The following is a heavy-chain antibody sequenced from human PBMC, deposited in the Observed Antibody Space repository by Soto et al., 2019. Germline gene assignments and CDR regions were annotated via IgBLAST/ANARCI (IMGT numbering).Heavy chain of an antibody. CDR2: IYPGDSDI. CDR1: GYSFTSDW. Sequence: GESLKISCKGSGYSFTSDWIGWVRQMPGKGLEWIGIIYPGDSDIRYSPSFQGQVTISADKSITTTYLQWSSLKASDTAIYYCAASIFYYGMDVWGQGTTVTVSS. J-gene: IGHJ6*02. V-gene: IGHV5-51*01. CDR3: AASIFYYGMDV.